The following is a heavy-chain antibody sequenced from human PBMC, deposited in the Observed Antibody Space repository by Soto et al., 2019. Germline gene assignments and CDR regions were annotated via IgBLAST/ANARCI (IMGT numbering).Heavy chain of an antibody. CDR3: ARMGDVPYYYSGMDV. Sequence: QVQLVQSGAEVKKPGASVKVSCKASGYTFSRSGISWVRQAPGQGLEWMGWINGYNGNTNYTQNMQGRITMTTDTPTSTAYRELRSLRSDDTAVYYCARMGDVPYYYSGMDVWGQGTTVIVSS. D-gene: IGHD3-16*01. V-gene: IGHV1-18*01. J-gene: IGHJ6*02. CDR1: GYTFSRSG. CDR2: INGYNGNT.